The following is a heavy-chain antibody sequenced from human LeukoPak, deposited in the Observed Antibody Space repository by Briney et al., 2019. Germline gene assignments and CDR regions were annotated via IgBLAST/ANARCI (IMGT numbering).Heavy chain of an antibody. CDR1: GGSISHYY. CDR2: VYYTGTN. CDR3: AREYSGYLDY. Sequence: SETLSLTCSVSGGSISHYYWSWIRKTPGKGLEWIAYVYYTGTNNQNPSLKSRVAISIDTSKNQFSLKLSSVTAADTAVYYCAREYSGYLDYWGQGTLVTVSS. V-gene: IGHV4-59*01. J-gene: IGHJ4*02. D-gene: IGHD1-26*01.